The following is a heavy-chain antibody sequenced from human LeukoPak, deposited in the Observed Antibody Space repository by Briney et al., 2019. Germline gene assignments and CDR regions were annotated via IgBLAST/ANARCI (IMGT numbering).Heavy chain of an antibody. V-gene: IGHV4-59*11. CDR2: VHHSGGT. CDR1: GDSITSHY. Sequence: SETLSLTCIVSGDSITSHYWNWIRQPPGKGLEWIGYVHHSGGTTYHPSLKSRVTMSVDTSKNHFSLKIISVTAADTAVYYCAKWANDRQAFDIWGQGTMVAASS. D-gene: IGHD1-14*01. CDR3: AKWANDRQAFDI. J-gene: IGHJ3*02.